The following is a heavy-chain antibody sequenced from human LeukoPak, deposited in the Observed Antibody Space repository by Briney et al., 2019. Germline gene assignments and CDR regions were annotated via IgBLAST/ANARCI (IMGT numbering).Heavy chain of an antibody. J-gene: IGHJ6*02. Sequence: PSETLSLTCAVSGGSISSSNWWSWVRQPPGKGLEWIGEIYHSGSTNYNPSLKSRVTISVDKSKNQFSLKLSSVTAADTAVYYCARADGSSSWGYYYYYGMDVWGQGTTVTVSS. CDR1: GGSISSSNW. CDR2: IYHSGST. D-gene: IGHD6-13*01. V-gene: IGHV4-4*02. CDR3: ARADGSSSWGYYYYYGMDV.